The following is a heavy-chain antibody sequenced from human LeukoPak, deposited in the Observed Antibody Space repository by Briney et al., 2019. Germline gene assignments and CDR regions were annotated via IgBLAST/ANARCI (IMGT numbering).Heavy chain of an antibody. D-gene: IGHD6-13*01. V-gene: IGHV3-30*02. CDR2: IRYDGSNK. Sequence: GGSLRLSCAASGFTFSNFGMHWVRQAPGKGLEWVAFIRYDGSNKYYADSVKGRFTISRDNAKNSLYLQMNSLRAEDTAVYYCARDLDSSTWYRGFDYWGQGTLVTASS. CDR1: GFTFSNFG. CDR3: ARDLDSSTWYRGFDY. J-gene: IGHJ4*02.